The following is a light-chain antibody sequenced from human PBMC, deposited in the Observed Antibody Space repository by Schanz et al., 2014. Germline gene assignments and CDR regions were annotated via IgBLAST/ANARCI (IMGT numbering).Light chain of an antibody. CDR3: QSYDSSLSAL. J-gene: IGLJ2*01. CDR2: EVS. Sequence: QSALTQPASVAGSPGQSITISCTGTSRDVGSYNFVSWYQQHPGKAPKLMIYEVSKRPSGVPDRFSGSKSGNTASLAITGLQAEDEADYYCQSYDSSLSALFGGGTKLTVL. V-gene: IGLV2-14*01. CDR1: SRDVGSYNF.